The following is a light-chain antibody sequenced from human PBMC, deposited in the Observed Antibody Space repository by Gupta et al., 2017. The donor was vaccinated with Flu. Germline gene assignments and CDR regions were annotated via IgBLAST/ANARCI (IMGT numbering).Light chain of an antibody. CDR1: ALTKKY. J-gene: IGLJ3*02. V-gene: IGLV3-10*01. CDR2: EQR. CDR3: YSIESSGNQGV. Sequence: QTARTTRSGDALTKKYASRYQQKTFQAPVLVIYEQRTRRSGIPERFSGSSSVTMATLTISGAQGEDEADYYCYSIESSGNQGVFGGGTKLTVL.